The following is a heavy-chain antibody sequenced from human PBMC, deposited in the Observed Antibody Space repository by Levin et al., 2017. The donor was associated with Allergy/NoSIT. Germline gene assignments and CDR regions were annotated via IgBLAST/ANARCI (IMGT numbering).Heavy chain of an antibody. V-gene: IGHV4-59*13. J-gene: IGHJ5*02. D-gene: IGHD6-6*01. Sequence: SETLSLTCTVSGGSMSNYYWSWIRQPPGKGLEWIANIYYSGSTKYNPSLQSRVFISMDMSKHQFSLTLTSVTAADTAMYFCARESLYSRSTWFDPWGQGTLVSVSS. CDR2: IYYSGST. CDR3: ARESLYSRSTWFDP. CDR1: GGSMSNYY.